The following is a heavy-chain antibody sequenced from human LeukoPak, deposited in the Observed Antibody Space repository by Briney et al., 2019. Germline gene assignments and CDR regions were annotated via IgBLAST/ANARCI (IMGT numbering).Heavy chain of an antibody. D-gene: IGHD4-17*01. J-gene: IGHJ6*03. Sequence: SGTLSLTCTVSGGSISSSSYYWGWIRQPPGKGLEWIGSIYYSGSTYYNPSLKSRVTISVDTSKNQFSLKLSSVTAADTAVYYCASLPLPSTVTTWSAPDANYYYYYMDVWGKGTTVTVSS. V-gene: IGHV4-39*01. CDR2: IYYSGST. CDR1: GGSISSSSYY. CDR3: ASLPLPSTVTTWSAPDANYYYYYMDV.